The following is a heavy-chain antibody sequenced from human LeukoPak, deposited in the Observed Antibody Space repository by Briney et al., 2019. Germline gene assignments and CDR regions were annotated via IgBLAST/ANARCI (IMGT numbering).Heavy chain of an antibody. CDR3: ARDRLRWPKIDY. J-gene: IGHJ4*02. V-gene: IGHV4-34*01. CDR2: INHSGST. D-gene: IGHD4-23*01. CDR1: GGSFSGYY. Sequence: SETLSLTCAVYGGSFSGYYWNWIRQPPGKGLEWIGEINHSGSTHYNPSLKSRVTISVDTSQKQFSLKLNSVTAADTAVYYCARDRLRWPKIDYWGQGTLVTVSS.